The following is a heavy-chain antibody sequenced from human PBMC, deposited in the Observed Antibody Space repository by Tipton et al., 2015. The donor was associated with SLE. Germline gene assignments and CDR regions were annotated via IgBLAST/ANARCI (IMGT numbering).Heavy chain of an antibody. V-gene: IGHV4-59*07. D-gene: IGHD4-17*01. CDR2: IYYSGST. CDR3: ARNYGSLNWYFDL. Sequence: TLSLTCTVSGGSISSYYWSWIRQPPGKGLEWIGYIYYSGSTNYNPSLKSRVTISVDTSKNQFSLKLSSVTAADTAVYYCARNYGSLNWYFDLWGRGTLVTVSS. CDR1: GGSISSYY. J-gene: IGHJ2*01.